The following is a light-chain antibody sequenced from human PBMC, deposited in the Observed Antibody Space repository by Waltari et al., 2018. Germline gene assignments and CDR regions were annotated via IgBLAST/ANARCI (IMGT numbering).Light chain of an antibody. J-gene: IGKJ1*01. V-gene: IGKV2-28*01. CDR2: MVS. CDR3: MQARQTPWT. CDR1: QSLLHSNGYTF. Sequence: EIVMTQSPLSLPVTPGEPASVSCRSSQSLLHSNGYTFLDWYVQKPGQSPQLLIYMVSNRASGVPDRFSGSGSGTDFTLEISRVDAEDVGVYYCMQARQTPWTFGQGTKVEIK.